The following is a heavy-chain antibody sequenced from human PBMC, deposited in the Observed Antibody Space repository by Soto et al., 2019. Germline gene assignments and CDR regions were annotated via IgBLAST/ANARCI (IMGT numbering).Heavy chain of an antibody. J-gene: IGHJ6*02. CDR1: EVSLSSYG. CDR2: IWYAGSTK. V-gene: IGHV3-33*01. CDR3: ARSGYYYDSSGLYGMDV. D-gene: IGHD3-22*01. Sequence: RVPCGAGEVSLSSYGRHRFRKNSDKGLERVAVIWYAGSTKYYADSVKGRFTISRDNSKNTLYLQMNSLRAEDTAVYYCARSGYYYDSSGLYGMDVWRQGTTVTVSS.